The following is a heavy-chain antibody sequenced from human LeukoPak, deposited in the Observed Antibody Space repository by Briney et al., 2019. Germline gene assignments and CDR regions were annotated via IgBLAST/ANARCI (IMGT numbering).Heavy chain of an antibody. Sequence: GGSLRLSCAASGFTFSNYDMNWVRQAPGKGLEWFSSMSSSSSYIYYADSVKGRFTISRDNAKNSLYLQMNSLRAEDTAVYYCARGGSYSWYFDLWGRGTLVTVSS. D-gene: IGHD1-26*01. J-gene: IGHJ2*01. CDR2: MSSSSSYI. V-gene: IGHV3-21*01. CDR3: ARGGSYSWYFDL. CDR1: GFTFSNYD.